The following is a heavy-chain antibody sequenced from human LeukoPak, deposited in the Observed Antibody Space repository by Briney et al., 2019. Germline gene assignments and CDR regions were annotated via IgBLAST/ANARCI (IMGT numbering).Heavy chain of an antibody. Sequence: GGSLRLSCAASGVIFSSWWMLWGRGRPGKGVEWVAHISNDGSERVYAESVRGGFTISRDNAENTLYLQMHSLRPEDTGVYYCANMRRGYCSSTSCYAYYYMDVWGKGTTVTVSS. CDR3: ANMRRGYCSSTSCYAYYYMDV. CDR2: ISNDGSER. V-gene: IGHV3-74*01. D-gene: IGHD2-2*01. CDR1: GVIFSSWW. J-gene: IGHJ6*03.